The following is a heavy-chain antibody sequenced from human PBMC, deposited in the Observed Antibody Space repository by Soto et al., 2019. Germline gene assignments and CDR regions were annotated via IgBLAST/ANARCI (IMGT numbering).Heavy chain of an antibody. Sequence: ASVKVSCKASGYTFTSYAMHWVRQAPGQRLEWMGWINAGNGNTKYSQKFQGRVTITRDTSASTAYMELCSLRSEDTAVYYCARDSRDCSSTSCYPLNWFDPWGQGTLVTVSS. V-gene: IGHV1-3*01. CDR1: GYTFTSYA. J-gene: IGHJ5*02. CDR3: ARDSRDCSSTSCYPLNWFDP. CDR2: INAGNGNT. D-gene: IGHD2-2*01.